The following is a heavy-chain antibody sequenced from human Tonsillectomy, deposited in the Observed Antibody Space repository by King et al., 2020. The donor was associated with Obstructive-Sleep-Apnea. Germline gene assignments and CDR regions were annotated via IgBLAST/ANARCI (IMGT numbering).Heavy chain of an antibody. CDR3: ARNRDYGSGIFDY. V-gene: IGHV3-30-3*01. J-gene: IGHJ4*02. D-gene: IGHD3-10*01. CDR2: ISYDGDNK. CDR1: GFRFSSYV. Sequence: VQPVESGGGVVQPGRSLRLSCAASGFRFSSYVMHWVRQAPGKGLEWVAIISYDGDNKYYADSVKGRFTISRDNSKNTLYLQMNSLRAEDTAVYYCARNRDYGSGIFDYWGQGTLVIVSS.